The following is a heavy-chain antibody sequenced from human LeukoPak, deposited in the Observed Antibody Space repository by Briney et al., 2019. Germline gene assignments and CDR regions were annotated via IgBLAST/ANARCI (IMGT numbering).Heavy chain of an antibody. CDR3: ARSGTSHHPGDY. J-gene: IGHJ4*02. V-gene: IGHV4-34*12. Sequence: TSEPPSLPCALHGRPLSRYYWNWIRQPPGKGLEWIGEIIDSGGTNYNPSLKSRVTMSLDTSKNQFSLKLTSVTAADTAVYYCARSGTSHHPGDYWGQGTLVTVSS. CDR2: IIDSGGT. D-gene: IGHD2-2*01. CDR1: GRPLSRYY.